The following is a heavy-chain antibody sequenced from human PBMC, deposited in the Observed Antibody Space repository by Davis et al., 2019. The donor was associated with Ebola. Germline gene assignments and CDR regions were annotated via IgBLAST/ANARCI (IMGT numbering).Heavy chain of an antibody. CDR1: GYTFTGYY. J-gene: IGHJ5*02. CDR3: ARLPIPLNHRGVWFDP. Sequence: ASVKVSCKASGYTFTGYYMHWVRQAPGQGLEWMGWINPNSGGTNYAQKFQGRVTMTRDTSISTAYMELSRLRSDDTAVYYCARLPIPLNHRGVWFDPWGQGTLVTVSS. V-gene: IGHV1-2*02. D-gene: IGHD1-14*01. CDR2: INPNSGGT.